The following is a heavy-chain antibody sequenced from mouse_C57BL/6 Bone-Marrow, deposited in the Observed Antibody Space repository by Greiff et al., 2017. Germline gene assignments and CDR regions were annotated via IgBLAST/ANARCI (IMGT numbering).Heavy chain of an antibody. J-gene: IGHJ1*03. V-gene: IGHV7-1*01. Sequence: EVMLVESGGGLVQSGRSLRLSCATSGFTFSDFYMEWVRQAPGKGLEWIAASRNKANDYTTEYSASVKGRFIVSRDTSQSILYLQMNALRAEDTAIYYCARDPYGSSGDWYFDVWGTGTTVTVSS. D-gene: IGHD1-1*01. CDR2: SRNKANDYTT. CDR1: GFTFSDFY. CDR3: ARDPYGSSGDWYFDV.